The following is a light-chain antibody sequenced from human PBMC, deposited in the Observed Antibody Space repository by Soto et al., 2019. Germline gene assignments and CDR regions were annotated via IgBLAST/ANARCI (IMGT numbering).Light chain of an antibody. V-gene: IGKV3-20*01. CDR1: QIISSNY. CDR2: GAS. J-gene: IGKJ1*01. CDR3: QQHEDPPRT. Sequence: EVVLTQSPGTLSLSPGDRAALSCRASQIISSNYVAWYQQKRGQTPRLLIYGASTRASGIPDRFSGSGSGTDFTLTINSLETEDFAVYYCQQHEDPPRTFGQGTKVEIK.